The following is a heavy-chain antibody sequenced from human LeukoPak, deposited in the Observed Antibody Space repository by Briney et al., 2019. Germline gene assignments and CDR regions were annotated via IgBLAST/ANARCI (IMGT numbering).Heavy chain of an antibody. V-gene: IGHV3-30*02. D-gene: IGHD3-22*01. J-gene: IGHJ4*02. Sequence: PGGSLRLSCAASGFTFSSYGFSSYGMHWVRQAPGRGLEWVAFIRSDGSTEYYADSVKGRFTISRDNSKNTLYLQMNSLRAEDTAVYYCARGAPYDSSGLYFDYWGQGTLVTVSS. CDR1: GFTFSSYGFSSYG. CDR3: ARGAPYDSSGLYFDY. CDR2: IRSDGSTE.